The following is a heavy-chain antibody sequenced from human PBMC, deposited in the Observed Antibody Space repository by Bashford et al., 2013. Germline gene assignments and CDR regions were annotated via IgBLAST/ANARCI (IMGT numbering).Heavy chain of an antibody. CDR2: ISAYDGNT. D-gene: IGHD2-21*02. CDR1: GYTFRNYG. J-gene: IGHJ4*02. Sequence: VASVKVSCKGSGYTFRNYGISWVRQAPGQGPEWMAWISAYDGNTHYAQRFQGRFTISRDNVKSSLYLQTNSLRAEDTAVYYCVRDLSCCGGDYSWGQGTLVTVSS. CDR3: VRDLSCCGGDYS. V-gene: IGHV1-18*01.